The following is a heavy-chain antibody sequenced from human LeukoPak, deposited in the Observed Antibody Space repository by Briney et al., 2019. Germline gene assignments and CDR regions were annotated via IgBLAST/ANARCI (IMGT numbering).Heavy chain of an antibody. J-gene: IGHJ4*02. Sequence: SETLSLTCTVSGGSISSSSYYWGWIRQPPGKGLEGIGRIYYSGSTYYNPSLKSRVTISVDTSKNQFSLKLSSVTAADKAVYYCARGGTYYYDSSGYYPPHLDYWGQGTLVTVSS. CDR3: ARGGTYYYDSSGYYPPHLDY. CDR2: IYYSGST. CDR1: GGSISSSSYY. V-gene: IGHV4-39*07. D-gene: IGHD3-22*01.